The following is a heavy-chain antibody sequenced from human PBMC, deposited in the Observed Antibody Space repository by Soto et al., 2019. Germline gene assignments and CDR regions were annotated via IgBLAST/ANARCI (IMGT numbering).Heavy chain of an antibody. CDR2: ISGSGGST. V-gene: IGHV3-23*01. CDR3: AKDLSRAGIVGATTS. Sequence: GGSLRLSCAASGFTFSSYAMSWVRQAPGKGLEWVSAISGSGGSTYYADSVKGRFTISRDNSKNTLYLQMNSLRAEDMAVYYCAKDLSRAGIVGATTSWGQGTLVTVSS. J-gene: IGHJ5*02. D-gene: IGHD1-26*01. CDR1: GFTFSSYA.